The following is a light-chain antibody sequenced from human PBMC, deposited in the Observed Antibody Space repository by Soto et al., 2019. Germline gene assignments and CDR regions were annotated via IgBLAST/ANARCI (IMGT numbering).Light chain of an antibody. CDR2: DNT. CDR3: QCPDSSLSAVV. J-gene: IGLJ2*01. Sequence: QSVLTQPPSVSGDPGQRVTISCTGSSSNIGAGYDVHWYQQLPGTAPKLLIYDNTNRPSGVPDRFSGSKSGTSASLVITGLQAEDEADYYCQCPDSSLSAVVFGGGTKLTVL. CDR1: SSNIGAGYD. V-gene: IGLV1-40*01.